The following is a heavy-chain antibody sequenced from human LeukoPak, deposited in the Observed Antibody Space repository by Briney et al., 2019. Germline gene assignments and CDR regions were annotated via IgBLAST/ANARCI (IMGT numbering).Heavy chain of an antibody. V-gene: IGHV7-4-1*02. Sequence: GASVKVSCKSSGYTFTSYAMNWVRQAPGQGLEWMGWINTNTGNPTYAQGFTGRFVFSLDTSVSTAYLQISSLKAEDTAVYYCAKTTPYGGGEDYSGYDYDYWGQGTLVTVSS. CDR3: AKTTPYGGGEDYSGYDYDY. D-gene: IGHD5-12*01. CDR1: GYTFTSYA. CDR2: INTNTGNP. J-gene: IGHJ4*02.